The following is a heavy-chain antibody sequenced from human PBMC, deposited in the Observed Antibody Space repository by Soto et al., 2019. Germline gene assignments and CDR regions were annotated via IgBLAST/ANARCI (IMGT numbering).Heavy chain of an antibody. CDR3: ARGITTIGTDWFDP. D-gene: IGHD3-3*01. J-gene: IGHJ5*02. V-gene: IGHV4-59*01. Sequence: SETLSLTCTVSGGSISSYYWSWIRQPPGKGLEWIGYIYYSGSTNYNPSLKSRVTISVDTSKNQFSLKLSSVTAADTAVYYCARGITTIGTDWFDPWGQGTLVTVSS. CDR1: GGSISSYY. CDR2: IYYSGST.